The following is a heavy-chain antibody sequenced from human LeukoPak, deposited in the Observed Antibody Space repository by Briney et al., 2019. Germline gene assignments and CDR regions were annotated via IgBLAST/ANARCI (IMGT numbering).Heavy chain of an antibody. J-gene: IGHJ4*02. D-gene: IGHD2-2*01. CDR2: IYYSGST. CDR1: GGSISSSSYY. Sequence: SETVPLTCTVSGGSISSSSYYWGWIRQPPGKGLEWIGSIYYSGSTYYNPSLKSRVTISVATSKNQFSLKLSSVTAADTAVYYCARLPAGYCSSTSCYLFPPIDYWGQGPVVSVSS. CDR3: ARLPAGYCSSTSCYLFPPIDY. V-gene: IGHV4-39*01.